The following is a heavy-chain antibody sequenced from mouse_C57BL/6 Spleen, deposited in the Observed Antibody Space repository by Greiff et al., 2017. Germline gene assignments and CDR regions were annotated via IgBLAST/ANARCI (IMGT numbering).Heavy chain of an antibody. D-gene: IGHD2-4*01. Sequence: EVKLLESGPGLVKPSQSLSLTCSVTGYSITSGYYWNWIRQFPGNKLEWMGYISYDGSNNYNPSLKNRISITRDTSKNQFFLKLNSVTTEDTATYYCARDDYDYDGYAMDYWGQGTSVTVSS. CDR1: GYSITSGYY. CDR3: ARDDYDYDGYAMDY. V-gene: IGHV3-6*01. J-gene: IGHJ4*01. CDR2: ISYDGSN.